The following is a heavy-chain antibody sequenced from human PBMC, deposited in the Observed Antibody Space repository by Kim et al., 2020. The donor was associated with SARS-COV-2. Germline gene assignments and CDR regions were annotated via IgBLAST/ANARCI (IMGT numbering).Heavy chain of an antibody. CDR2: IYSGGST. CDR3: QAVLLWFGEDSLYYYYGMDV. V-gene: IGHV3-53*01. CDR1: GFTVSSNY. D-gene: IGHD3-10*01. J-gene: IGHJ6*02. Sequence: GGSLRLSCAASGFTVSSNYMSWVRQAPGKGLEWVSVIYSGGSTYYADSVKGRFTISRDNSKNTLYLQMNSLRAEDTAVYYCQAVLLWFGEDSLYYYYGMDVWGQGTTVTVSS.